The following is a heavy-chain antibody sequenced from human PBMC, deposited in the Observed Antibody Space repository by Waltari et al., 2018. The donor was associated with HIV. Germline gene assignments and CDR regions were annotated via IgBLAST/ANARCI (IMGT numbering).Heavy chain of an antibody. CDR2: INAGNGNT. V-gene: IGHV1-3*01. J-gene: IGHJ6*02. Sequence: QVQLVQSGAEVKKPGASVKVSCTASGYPFTSYSMHWVRQAPGRRFEWMGWINAGNGNTKYSQKMQGRVTITRDTSASTAYMELTSLRSEDTAVYYCAREKNIPEKYHGMDVWGQGTTVTVSS. CDR1: GYPFTSYS. CDR3: AREKNIPEKYHGMDV.